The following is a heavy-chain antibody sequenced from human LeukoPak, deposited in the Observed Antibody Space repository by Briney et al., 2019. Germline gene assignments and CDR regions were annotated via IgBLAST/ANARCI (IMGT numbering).Heavy chain of an antibody. J-gene: IGHJ6*03. V-gene: IGHV3-30*02. CDR1: GFTFSSYG. Sequence: GGSLRLSCAASGFTFSSYGMHWVRQAPGKGLEWVAFIRYDGSNKYYADSVKGRFTISRDNSKNTLYLQVNSLRAEDTAVYYCAKDRTGLSAYMDVWGKGTTVTISS. CDR2: IRYDGSNK. CDR3: AKDRTGLSAYMDV. D-gene: IGHD1-14*01.